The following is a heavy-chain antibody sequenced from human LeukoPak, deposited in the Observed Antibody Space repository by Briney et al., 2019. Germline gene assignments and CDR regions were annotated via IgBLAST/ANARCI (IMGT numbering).Heavy chain of an antibody. J-gene: IGHJ3*02. Sequence: SVKVSCKASGGTFSSYAISWVRQAPGQGLEWMGGIIPIFGTANYAQKFQGRVTITTDESTSTAYMELSSLRSEDTAVYYCARARTGEIDAFDIWGQGTMVTVSS. CDR2: IIPIFGTA. CDR3: ARARTGEIDAFDI. D-gene: IGHD7-27*01. V-gene: IGHV1-69*05. CDR1: GGTFSSYA.